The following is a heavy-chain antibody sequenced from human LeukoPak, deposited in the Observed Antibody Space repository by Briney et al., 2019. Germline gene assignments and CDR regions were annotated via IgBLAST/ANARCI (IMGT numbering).Heavy chain of an antibody. V-gene: IGHV4-38-2*01. J-gene: IGHJ4*02. Sequence: PSGTLSLTCAVSGYSISSGNYWGWIRQPPGKGLEWIGSINHSGSTYYNPSLKSRVTILVDTSKNKFSLRLDSVTAADTAVYYCTRDTTRDYWGQGTLVTVSS. D-gene: IGHD4-11*01. CDR1: GYSISSGNY. CDR2: INHSGST. CDR3: TRDTTRDY.